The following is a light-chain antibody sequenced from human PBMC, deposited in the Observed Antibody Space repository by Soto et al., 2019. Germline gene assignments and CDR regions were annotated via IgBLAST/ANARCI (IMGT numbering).Light chain of an antibody. J-gene: IGLJ3*02. CDR3: SSYAGSSNLGV. Sequence: QSALTQPPSASGSPGQSVTISCTGTSSDVVGYNYVSWYQQHPGRAPKLMIYEVSKRPSGVPDRFSGSKSGNTASLTVSGLQPEDEADYYCSSYAGSSNLGVFGGGTKLTVL. CDR1: SSDVVGYNY. CDR2: EVS. V-gene: IGLV2-8*01.